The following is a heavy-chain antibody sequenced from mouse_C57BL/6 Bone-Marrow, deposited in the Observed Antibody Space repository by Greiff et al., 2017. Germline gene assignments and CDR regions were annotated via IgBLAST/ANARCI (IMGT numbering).Heavy chain of an antibody. CDR1: GFNIKDDY. CDR3: ARGWDY. J-gene: IGHJ2*01. CDR2: IDPNSGGT. D-gene: IGHD1-1*02. Sequence: QVQLQQSGAELVRPGASVKLSCTASGFNIKDDYMHWVKQRPGRGLEWIGRIDPNSGGTKYNEKFKSKATLTVDKPSSTAYMQLSSLTSEDSAVYYCARGWDYWGQGTTLTVSS. V-gene: IGHV1-72*01.